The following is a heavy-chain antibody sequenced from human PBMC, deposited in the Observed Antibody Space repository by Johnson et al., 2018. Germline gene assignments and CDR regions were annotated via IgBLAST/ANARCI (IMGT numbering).Heavy chain of an antibody. D-gene: IGHD6-13*01. CDR1: GFTFDDYA. CDR2: ISWNSGSI. Sequence: EVQLVETGGGLVQPGRSLRLSCAASGFTFDDYAMHWVRQAPGKGLEWVSGISWNSGSIGYADSVKGRFTISRDNAKNSLYLQMNSLRAEETALYYCAKGPRPVYGSSWYGGYYYCWMDVWGQGTTVTVAS. V-gene: IGHV3-9*01. J-gene: IGHJ6*02. CDR3: AKGPRPVYGSSWYGGYYYCWMDV.